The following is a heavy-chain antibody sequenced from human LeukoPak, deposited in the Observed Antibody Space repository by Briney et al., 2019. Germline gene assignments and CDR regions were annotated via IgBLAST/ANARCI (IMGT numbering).Heavy chain of an antibody. D-gene: IGHD1/OR15-1a*01. CDR3: AKIGNNFDY. CDR2: IYHSGRT. J-gene: IGHJ4*02. V-gene: IGHV4-38-2*02. Sequence: SETLSLTCTVSGYSISSGYYWGWIRQPPGKGLEWIGSIYHSGRTFYNPSLESRVTISVDTSKNQFSLKLSSVTAADTAVYYCAKIGNNFDYWGQGTLVTVSS. CDR1: GYSISSGYY.